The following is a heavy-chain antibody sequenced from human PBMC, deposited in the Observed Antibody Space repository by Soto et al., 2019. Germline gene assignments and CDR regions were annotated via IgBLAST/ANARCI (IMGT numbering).Heavy chain of an antibody. CDR2: MNPNSGNT. J-gene: IGHJ6*02. CDR1: GYTFTSYD. V-gene: IGHV1-8*01. Sequence: ASVKVSCKASGYTFTSYDINWVRQATGQGLEWMGWMNPNSGNTGYAQKFQGRVTMTRNTSISTAYMELSSLRSEDTAVYYCARRYDFSSGAAHEYYYGMDVWGQGTTVTVSS. CDR3: ARRYDFSSGAAHEYYYGMDV. D-gene: IGHD3-3*01.